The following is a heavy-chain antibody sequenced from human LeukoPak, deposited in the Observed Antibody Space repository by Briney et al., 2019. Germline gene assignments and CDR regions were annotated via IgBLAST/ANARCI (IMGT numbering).Heavy chain of an antibody. CDR2: ISAYNGNT. Sequence: ASVKVSCKTSGYTFTNYGISWVRQAPGQGLEWMGWISAYNGNTNYTQNLQGRVTMTTDTSTSTAYMELRSLRSDDTAVYYCARDGYYDSSAAVWGQGTLVTVSS. CDR3: ARDGYYDSSAAV. CDR1: GYTFTNYG. J-gene: IGHJ4*02. V-gene: IGHV1-18*01. D-gene: IGHD3-22*01.